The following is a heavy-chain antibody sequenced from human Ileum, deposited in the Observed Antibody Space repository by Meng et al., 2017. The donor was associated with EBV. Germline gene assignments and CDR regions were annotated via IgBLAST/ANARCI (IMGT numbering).Heavy chain of an antibody. D-gene: IGHD6-13*01. Sequence: RLQPQESGPGLVKPSGTLSLSCTVSGGSISSSSYYWGWIRQPPGKGLEWIGSMYSSGTTNYNPSLTSQVTISLDTSKNQFSLKLSSVTAADTAVYYCARGSTPAAGAYWGQGTLVTVSS. J-gene: IGHJ4*02. CDR1: GGSISSSSYY. V-gene: IGHV4-39*06. CDR3: ARGSTPAAGAY. CDR2: MYSSGTT.